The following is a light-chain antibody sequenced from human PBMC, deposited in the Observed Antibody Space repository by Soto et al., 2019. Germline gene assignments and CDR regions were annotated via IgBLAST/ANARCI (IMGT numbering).Light chain of an antibody. CDR3: QQYGSSST. Sequence: EIVLTQSTGTLSLSQGERATLSCRASQSVSSSYLAWYQQKPGQAPRLLIYGASSMPTGIPDRFSGSGSGTDFTLTISRLEPEDFAVYYCQQYGSSSTFGQGTRLENK. CDR2: GAS. V-gene: IGKV3-20*01. J-gene: IGKJ5*01. CDR1: QSVSSSY.